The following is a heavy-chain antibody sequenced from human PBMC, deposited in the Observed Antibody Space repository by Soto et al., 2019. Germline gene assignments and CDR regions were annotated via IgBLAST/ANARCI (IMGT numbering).Heavy chain of an antibody. D-gene: IGHD2-15*01. V-gene: IGHV1-69*13. CDR1: GGTFSSYA. Sequence: SVKVSCKASGGTFSSYAISWVRQAPGQGLEWMGGIIPIFGTANYAQKFQGRVTITADESTSTAYMELSSLRSEDTAVYYCAREDCSGGSCPFDYWGQGTLVTVPS. CDR2: IIPIFGTA. J-gene: IGHJ4*02. CDR3: AREDCSGGSCPFDY.